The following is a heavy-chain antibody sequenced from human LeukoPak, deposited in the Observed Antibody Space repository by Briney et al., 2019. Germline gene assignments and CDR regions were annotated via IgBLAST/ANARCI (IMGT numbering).Heavy chain of an antibody. CDR1: GLTFSDAW. J-gene: IGHJ4*02. V-gene: IGHV3-15*01. CDR2: IKGKVDGGTT. D-gene: IGHD6-19*01. CDR3: TRPGWYLDY. Sequence: GGSLRLSCVASGLTFSDAWMSWVRQTSRKGLEWVGRIKGKVDGGTTDYGAPVKGRFTISRDDSKNTVYLQMNGLSSDDTALYYCTRPGWYLDYWGQGALVTVSS.